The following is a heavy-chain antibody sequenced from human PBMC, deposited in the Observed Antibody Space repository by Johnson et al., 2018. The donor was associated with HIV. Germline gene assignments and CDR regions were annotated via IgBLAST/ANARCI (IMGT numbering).Heavy chain of an antibody. D-gene: IGHD3-9*01. CDR3: ARRALHYDVLTDYPVAANAFDI. Sequence: EQLEESGGGVVRPGGSLRLSCAASGFTFDDYGMSWVRQAPGKGLGWVSGINWNGGSTGYVDSVKGRFTLSRDNAKNSLYLQMNSLTAADTAVYYCARRALHYDVLTDYPVAANAFDIWGQGTMVTVSS. CDR1: GFTFDDYG. V-gene: IGHV3-20*04. CDR2: INWNGGST. J-gene: IGHJ3*02.